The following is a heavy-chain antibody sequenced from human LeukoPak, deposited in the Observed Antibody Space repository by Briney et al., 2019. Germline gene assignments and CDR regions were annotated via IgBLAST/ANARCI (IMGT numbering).Heavy chain of an antibody. CDR2: INPSGGST. Sequence: ASVKVSCKASGYTFTSYYMHWVRQAPGQGLEWMGIINPSGGSTSYAQKFQGRVTMTRDTSTSTVYMELSSLRSEDTAVYYCAGEFRVAAAGPARDDYWGQGTLVTVSS. J-gene: IGHJ4*02. D-gene: IGHD6-13*01. CDR1: GYTFTSYY. CDR3: AGEFRVAAAGPARDDY. V-gene: IGHV1-46*01.